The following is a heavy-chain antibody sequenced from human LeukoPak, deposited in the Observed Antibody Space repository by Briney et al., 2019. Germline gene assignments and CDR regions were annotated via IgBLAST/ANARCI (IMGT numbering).Heavy chain of an antibody. CDR3: AKAYRTSITMVRGALFDY. CDR2: ISGSGGST. CDR1: GFTFSSYA. D-gene: IGHD3-10*01. Sequence: VGSLRLSCAASGFTFSSYAMSWVRQAPGKGLEWVSAISGSGGSTYYADSVKGRFTISRDNSKNTLYLQMNGLRAEGTAVYHCAKAYRTSITMVRGALFDYWGQGTLVTVSS. J-gene: IGHJ4*02. V-gene: IGHV3-23*01.